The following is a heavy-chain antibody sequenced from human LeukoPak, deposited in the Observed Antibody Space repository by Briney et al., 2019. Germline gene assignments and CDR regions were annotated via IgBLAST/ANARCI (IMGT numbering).Heavy chain of an antibody. J-gene: IGHJ6*02. CDR2: ICYSGST. V-gene: IGHV4-30-4*01. CDR3: ATGPYGDYVRHYYYGMDV. D-gene: IGHD4-17*01. CDR1: GGSISSGYYY. Sequence: SETLSLTCTVSGGSISSGYYYWSRIRQPPGMGLNWISYICYSGSTYYNPTLKSRIAISIDTAKKQYSLKLSSVTAADTAVYYCATGPYGDYVRHYYYGMDVWGQGTTVTVSS.